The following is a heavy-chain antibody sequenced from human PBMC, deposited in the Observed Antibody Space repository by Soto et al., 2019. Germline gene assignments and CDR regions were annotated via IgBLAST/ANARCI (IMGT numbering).Heavy chain of an antibody. CDR3: AREAYNYDILTCYYKGKKLDY. CDR2: INHSGST. CDR1: GGSFSGYY. V-gene: IGHV4-34*01. D-gene: IGHD3-9*01. Sequence: QVQLQQWGAGLLKPSETLSLTCAVYGGSFSGYYWSWIRQPPGKGLEWIGEINHSGSTNYNPSLKSRVTISVDTSKNQFSLKLSSLTAADTAVYYWAREAYNYDILTCYYKGKKLDYWGQGTLVNVSS. J-gene: IGHJ4*02.